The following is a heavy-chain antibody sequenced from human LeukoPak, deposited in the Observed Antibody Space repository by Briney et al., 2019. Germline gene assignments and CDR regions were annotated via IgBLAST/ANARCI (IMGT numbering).Heavy chain of an antibody. CDR2: IFHNGDT. CDR3: ARDSSLASRTETFAS. CDR1: GGSFSWGGSY. J-gene: IGHJ1*01. Sequence: PSQTLSLTCTISGGSFSWGGSYWSWIRQPPGKGLEWLGYIFHNGDTYYNSSLKSRVSLSVDKANKKFSLRLTSVTAADTAVYFGARDSSLASRTETFASWGQAPWVIVPS. V-gene: IGHV4-30-2*01. D-gene: IGHD2-2*01.